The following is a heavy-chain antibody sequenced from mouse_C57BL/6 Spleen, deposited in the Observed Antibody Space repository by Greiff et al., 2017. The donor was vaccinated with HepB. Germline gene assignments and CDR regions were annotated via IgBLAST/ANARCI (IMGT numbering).Heavy chain of an antibody. D-gene: IGHD2-4*01. Sequence: EVKLVESGEGLVKPGGSLKLSCAASGFTFSSYAMSWVRQTPEKRLEWVAYISSGGDYIYYADTVKGRFTISRDNARNTLYLQMSSLKSEDTAMYYCTRDLYDYDWFAYWGQETLVTVSA. CDR1: GFTFSSYA. J-gene: IGHJ3*01. CDR2: ISSGGDYI. CDR3: TRDLYDYDWFAY. V-gene: IGHV5-9-1*02.